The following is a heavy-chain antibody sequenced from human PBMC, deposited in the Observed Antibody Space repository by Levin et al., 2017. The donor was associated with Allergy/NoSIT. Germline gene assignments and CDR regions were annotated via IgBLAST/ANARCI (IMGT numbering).Heavy chain of an antibody. CDR3: VRDRWNGPDY. CDR1: GFTFSSYW. D-gene: IGHD1-1*01. CDR2: IKSDGSST. Sequence: PAGGSLRLSCAASGFTFSSYWMHWVRQAPGKGLVWVSRIKSDGSSTNYADSVKGRFTISRDNAKNTLYLQMNSLRAEDTAVYYCVRDRWNGPDYWGQGTLVTVSS. J-gene: IGHJ4*02. V-gene: IGHV3-74*01.